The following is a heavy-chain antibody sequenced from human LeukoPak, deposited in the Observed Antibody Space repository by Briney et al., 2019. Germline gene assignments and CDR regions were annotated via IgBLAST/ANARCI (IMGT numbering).Heavy chain of an antibody. CDR3: AKGRRSSTSCSLDY. Sequence: PGGSLRLSCAASGFTFSSYAMSWVRQAPGKGLEWVSAISGSGGSTYYADSVKGRFTISRDNSKNTLYLQMNSLRAEDTAVYYCAKGRRSSTSCSLDYWGQRTLVTVSS. V-gene: IGHV3-23*01. D-gene: IGHD2-2*01. J-gene: IGHJ4*02. CDR2: ISGSGGST. CDR1: GFTFSSYA.